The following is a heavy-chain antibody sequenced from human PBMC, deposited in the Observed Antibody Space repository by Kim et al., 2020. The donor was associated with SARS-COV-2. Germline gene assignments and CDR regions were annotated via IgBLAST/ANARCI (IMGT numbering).Heavy chain of an antibody. CDR1: GGSISSSSYY. J-gene: IGHJ4*02. Sequence: SETLSLTCTVSGGSISSSSYYWGWIRQPPGKGLEWIGSIYYSGSTYYNPSLKSRVTISVDTSKNQFSLKLSSVTAADTAVYYCARARLGDYSPVMGRFDYWGQGTLVTVSS. D-gene: IGHD4-17*01. CDR2: IYYSGST. V-gene: IGHV4-39*07. CDR3: ARARLGDYSPVMGRFDY.